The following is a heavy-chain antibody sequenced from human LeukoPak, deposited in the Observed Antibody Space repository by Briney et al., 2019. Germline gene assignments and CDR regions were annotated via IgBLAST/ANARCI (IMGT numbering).Heavy chain of an antibody. CDR3: ARDLPALVHVY. V-gene: IGHV4-30-4*01. J-gene: IGHJ4*02. CDR2: IDYSGST. D-gene: IGHD5-18*01. Sequence: SRTLSLTCAVSGGSISSGAYYWVWIPQPPGKGLESIGYIDYSGSTYSNSTRKRRATISVDTFNNQYSLKLSSVTAAVTAVYYCARDLPALVHVYWGQGTLVTVSS. CDR1: GGSISSGAYY.